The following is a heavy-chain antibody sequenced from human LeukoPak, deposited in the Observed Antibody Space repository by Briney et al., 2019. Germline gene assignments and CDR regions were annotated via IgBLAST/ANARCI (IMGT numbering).Heavy chain of an antibody. Sequence: PGGSLRLSCAASGFTFSSYAMHWVRQAPGKGLEYVSAISSNGGSTYYANSVKGRFTISRDNSKNTLYLQMNSLRAEDTAVYYCAKDRLEWLDYYYGMDVWGQGTTVTVSS. CDR1: GFTFSSYA. J-gene: IGHJ6*02. D-gene: IGHD3-3*01. CDR2: ISSNGGST. CDR3: AKDRLEWLDYYYGMDV. V-gene: IGHV3-64*01.